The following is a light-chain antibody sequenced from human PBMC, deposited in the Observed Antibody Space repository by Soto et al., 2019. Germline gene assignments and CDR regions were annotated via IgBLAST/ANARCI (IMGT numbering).Light chain of an antibody. CDR3: QQYDT. CDR2: SAS. V-gene: IGKV3-20*01. J-gene: IGKJ2*01. Sequence: IVLTQSPGTLSLSPGERATLSCRASQSVSSSDLAWYQQKPGQAPRLLIYSASSRATGIPDRFSGSGSGTDFTLTISILEPEDFAVYYCQQYDTFGQGTQLEIK. CDR1: QSVSSSD.